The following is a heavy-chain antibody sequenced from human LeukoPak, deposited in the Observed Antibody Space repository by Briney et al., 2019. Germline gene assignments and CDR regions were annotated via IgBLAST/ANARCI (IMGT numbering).Heavy chain of an antibody. D-gene: IGHD2-21*02. CDR2: INWNGGST. Sequence: PGGSLGLSCAASGFTFDDYGMSWVRQAPGKGLEWVSGINWNGGSTGYADSVKGRFTISRDNAKNSLYLQMNSLRAEDTALYYCARVLPSYCGGDCYSGSKDYWGQGTLVTVSS. J-gene: IGHJ4*02. CDR3: ARVLPSYCGGDCYSGSKDY. V-gene: IGHV3-20*04. CDR1: GFTFDDYG.